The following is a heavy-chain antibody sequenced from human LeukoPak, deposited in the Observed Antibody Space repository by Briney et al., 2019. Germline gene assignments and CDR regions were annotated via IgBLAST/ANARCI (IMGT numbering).Heavy chain of an antibody. CDR3: AAEVRDNWNRRFDF. J-gene: IGHJ4*02. D-gene: IGHD1-20*01. CDR1: GGSISSYY. Sequence: PSETLSLTCTVSGGSISSYYWSWIRQPPGKGLEWIGYVSYSGNTNYNPSLKSRVTISLDTSKNQFSLKLTSVTTADTAVYYCAAEVRDNWNRRFDFWGQGTLVTVSS. CDR2: VSYSGNT. V-gene: IGHV4-59*01.